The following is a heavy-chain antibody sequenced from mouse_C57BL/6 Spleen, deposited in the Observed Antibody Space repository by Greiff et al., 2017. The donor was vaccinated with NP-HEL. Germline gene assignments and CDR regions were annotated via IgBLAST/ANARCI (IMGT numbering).Heavy chain of an antibody. CDR2: ISSGSSTI. V-gene: IGHV5-17*01. Sequence: EVMLVESGGGLVKPGGSLKLSCAASGFTFSDYGMHWVRQAPEKGLEWVAYISSGSSTIYYADTVKGRFTISRDNAKNTLFLQMTSLRSEDTAMYYCARNFYYGSRGAWFAYWGQGTLVTVSA. D-gene: IGHD1-1*01. J-gene: IGHJ3*01. CDR1: GFTFSDYG. CDR3: ARNFYYGSRGAWFAY.